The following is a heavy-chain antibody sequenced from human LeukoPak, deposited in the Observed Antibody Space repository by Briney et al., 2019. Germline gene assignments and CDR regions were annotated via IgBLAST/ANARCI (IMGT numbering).Heavy chain of an antibody. D-gene: IGHD1-26*01. CDR2: IYSGGST. J-gene: IGHJ4*02. CDR3: ARGEWELLRAY. Sequence: GGSLRLSCAASGFTVRSNYVSWVRQAPGKGLEWVSIIYSGGSTYYTDSVKGRFTISRDNSNNTLYLQMNSLRVEDTAVYYCARGEWELLRAYWGQGTLVTVSS. CDR1: GFTVRSNY. V-gene: IGHV3-66*02.